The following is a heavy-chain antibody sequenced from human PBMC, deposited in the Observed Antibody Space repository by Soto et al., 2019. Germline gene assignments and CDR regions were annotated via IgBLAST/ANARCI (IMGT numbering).Heavy chain of an antibody. J-gene: IGHJ5*02. CDR3: ARSSHKESWFDP. CDR1: GGSLNNFY. V-gene: IGHV4-4*07. CDR2: IHASGNT. D-gene: IGHD6-19*01. Sequence: SLTCSVSGGSLNNFYWNWIRQTAGKGLEWIGRIHASGNTNYNPSLKSRATLSVDTSKNQFSLKVRSVTAADTAVYYCARSSHKESWFDPWGQGALVTVS.